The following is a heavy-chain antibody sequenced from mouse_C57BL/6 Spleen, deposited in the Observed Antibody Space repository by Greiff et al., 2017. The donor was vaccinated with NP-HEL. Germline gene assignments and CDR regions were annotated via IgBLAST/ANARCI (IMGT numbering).Heavy chain of an antibody. CDR3: AREGKLGHYFDY. CDR1: GYTFTSYT. V-gene: IGHV1-4*01. Sequence: QVQLKQSGAELARPGASVKMSCKASGYTFTSYTMHWVKQRPGQGLEWIGYINPSSGYTKYNQKFKDKATLTADKSSSTAYMQLSSLTSEDSAVYYCAREGKLGHYFDYWGQGTTLTVSS. J-gene: IGHJ2*01. CDR2: INPSSGYT.